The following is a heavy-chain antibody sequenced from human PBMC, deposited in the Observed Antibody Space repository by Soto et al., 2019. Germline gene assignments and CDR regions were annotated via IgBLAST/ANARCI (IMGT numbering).Heavy chain of an antibody. Sequence: EVQLVESGGGLVQPGGSLRLSCAASGFTFSSYWMSWVRQAPGKGLEWVANIKQDGSEKYYVDSVKGRFTISRDNAKNSLYLQMNSLRAEDTAVYYCARDLGLEWLQSFDPWGQGTLVTVSS. V-gene: IGHV3-7*01. CDR1: GFTFSSYW. D-gene: IGHD3-3*01. J-gene: IGHJ5*02. CDR3: ARDLGLEWLQSFDP. CDR2: IKQDGSEK.